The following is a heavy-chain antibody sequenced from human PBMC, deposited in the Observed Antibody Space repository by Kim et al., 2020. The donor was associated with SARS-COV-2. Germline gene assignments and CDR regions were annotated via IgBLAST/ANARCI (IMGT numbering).Heavy chain of an antibody. CDR3: ARVDFGYSQPPQLYYYGMDV. D-gene: IGHD2-2*03. J-gene: IGHJ6*02. CDR2: IIPIGATT. CDR1: GGIFRGYA. Sequence: SVKVSCKVSGGIFRGYAITWVRQAPGQGPEWVGGIIPIGATTNYAQKLQDRVTLTADESTNTAYMEVRSLRSEDTAVYYCARVDFGYSQPPQLYYYGMDVWGQGTTVIVSS. V-gene: IGHV1-69*13.